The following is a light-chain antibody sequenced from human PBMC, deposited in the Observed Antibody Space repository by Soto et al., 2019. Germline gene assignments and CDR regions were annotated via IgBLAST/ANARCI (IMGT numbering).Light chain of an antibody. Sequence: QAVVTQPPSASGTPGQRVSISCSGSSYNTGSNYIYWYQQLPGTAPKLLIYRNNQRPSGVPDRFSGSKSGTSASLAIRGLRSEDEGDYYCAAWDDSLSGSYVFGNGSKLTVL. CDR3: AAWDDSLSGSYV. J-gene: IGLJ1*01. CDR1: SYNTGSNY. V-gene: IGLV1-47*01. CDR2: RNN.